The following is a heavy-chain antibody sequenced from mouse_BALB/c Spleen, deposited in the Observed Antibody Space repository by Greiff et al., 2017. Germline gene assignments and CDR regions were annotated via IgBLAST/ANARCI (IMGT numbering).Heavy chain of an antibody. Sequence: QVQLQQSGPELVKPGASVKISCKASGYSFTSYYIHWVKQRPGQGLEWIGWIFPGSGNTKYNEKFKGKATLTADTSSSTAYMQLSSLTSEDSAVYFCARRDYRYDAGYAMDYWGQGTSVTVSS. CDR1: GYSFTSYY. J-gene: IGHJ4*01. D-gene: IGHD2-14*01. V-gene: IGHV1-66*01. CDR2: IFPGSGNT. CDR3: ARRDYRYDAGYAMDY.